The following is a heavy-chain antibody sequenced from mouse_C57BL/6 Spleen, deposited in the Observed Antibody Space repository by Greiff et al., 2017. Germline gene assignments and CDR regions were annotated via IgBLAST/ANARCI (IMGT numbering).Heavy chain of an antibody. D-gene: IGHD2-3*01. CDR1: GFNIKDYY. Sequence: EVQLQQSGAELVRPGASVTLSCTASGFNIKDYYMHWVKQRPEQGLEWIGRIDPEDGDTEYAPKFQGKATMTADTSSNTAYLQLSSLTSEDTTVYYCTTRDDLGYFAVWGTGTTVTVSS. CDR2: IDPEDGDT. CDR3: TTRDDLGYFAV. V-gene: IGHV14-1*01. J-gene: IGHJ1*03.